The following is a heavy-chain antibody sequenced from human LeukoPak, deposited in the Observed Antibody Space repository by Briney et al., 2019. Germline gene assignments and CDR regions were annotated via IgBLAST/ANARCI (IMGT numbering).Heavy chain of an antibody. D-gene: IGHD5-18*01. CDR2: IIPIFGTA. V-gene: IGHV1-69*13. Sequence: SVKVSCKASGGTFSSYAISWVRQAPGQGLEWMGGIIPIFGTANYAQKFQGRVTITADESTSTAYMELSSLRSEDTAVYYCATDRWYSYGYGYWGQGTLVTVSS. J-gene: IGHJ4*02. CDR3: ATDRWYSYGYGY. CDR1: GGTFSSYA.